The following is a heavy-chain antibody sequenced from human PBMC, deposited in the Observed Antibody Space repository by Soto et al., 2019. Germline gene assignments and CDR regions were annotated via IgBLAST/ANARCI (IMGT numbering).Heavy chain of an antibody. D-gene: IGHD6-13*01. J-gene: IGHJ4*02. CDR2: IYPRDSDT. V-gene: IGHV5-51*01. CDR1: GYSFTSYW. Sequence: PGPSLKISCKGSGYSFTSYWIAWVRQMPGKGLEWMGLIYPRDSDTRYSPSFRGQVTISADKSISTAYLQWSSLKASDTAMYYCARLGSSSPSSLDYWGQGTLVTVSS. CDR3: ARLGSSSPSSLDY.